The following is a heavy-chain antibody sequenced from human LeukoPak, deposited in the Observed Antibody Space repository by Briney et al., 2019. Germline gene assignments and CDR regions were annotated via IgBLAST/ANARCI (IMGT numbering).Heavy chain of an antibody. J-gene: IGHJ4*02. Sequence: PSETLSLTCTVSGGSISSYYWSWIRQPPGKGLEWIGYIYYSGSTNYNPSLKSRVTISVDTSKNQFSLKLSSVTAADTAVYYCAKYANGWAIDYWGQGTLVTVSS. CDR2: IYYSGST. V-gene: IGHV4-59*12. D-gene: IGHD6-19*01. CDR3: AKYANGWAIDY. CDR1: GGSISSYY.